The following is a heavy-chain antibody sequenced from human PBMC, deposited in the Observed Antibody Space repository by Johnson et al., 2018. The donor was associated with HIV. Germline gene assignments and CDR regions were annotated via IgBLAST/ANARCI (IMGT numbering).Heavy chain of an antibody. V-gene: IGHV3-20*04. Sequence: VQLVESGGGVVRPGGSLRLSCAASGFTFDDYGMSWVRQAPGKGLEWVSGINWNGGSTGYADSVKGRFTISRDNAKNSLYLQMNSLRAEDTALYYCATVVYYDSSALRMYAFDIWGQGTMVTVSS. CDR3: ATVVYYDSSALRMYAFDI. D-gene: IGHD3-22*01. CDR1: GFTFDDYG. CDR2: INWNGGST. J-gene: IGHJ3*02.